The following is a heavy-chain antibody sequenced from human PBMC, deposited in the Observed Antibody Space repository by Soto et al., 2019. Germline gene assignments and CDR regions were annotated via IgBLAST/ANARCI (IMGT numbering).Heavy chain of an antibody. V-gene: IGHV2-5*02. CDR1: GFSLSTTGVG. Sequence: QITLKESGPTLVRPTQTLTLTCTFSGFSLSTTGVGVGWIRQPPGKAPEWLAVMYWADDKRYSPSLKKRLTIAKSTSTNQVLITRSNSKPMATDPYYCAYTGEDFFTPRILDPWGQGTLVTVSS. D-gene: IGHD2-15*01. J-gene: IGHJ5*02. CDR3: AYTGEDFFTPRILDP. CDR2: MYWADDK.